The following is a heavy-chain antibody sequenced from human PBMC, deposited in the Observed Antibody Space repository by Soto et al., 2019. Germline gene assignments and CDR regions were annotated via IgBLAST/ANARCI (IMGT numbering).Heavy chain of an antibody. CDR1: GFTFSSYA. CDR2: VSAGGDMT. J-gene: IGHJ6*02. V-gene: IGHV3-23*01. D-gene: IGHD3-10*01. Sequence: DVPLLESGGDLVQPGGSLRLSCAASGFTFSSYAMSWVRQAPGKGLEWVSRVSAGGDMTYYSDSVKGRFTISRDNSNNALFLQMNSLRAEDTALYYCARGDRGGSGSPASYYYSGLDVWGQGTTVTVSS. CDR3: ARGDRGGSGSPASYYYSGLDV.